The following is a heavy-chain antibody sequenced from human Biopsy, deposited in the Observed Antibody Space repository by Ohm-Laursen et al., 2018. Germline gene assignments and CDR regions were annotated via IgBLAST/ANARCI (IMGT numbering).Heavy chain of an antibody. J-gene: IGHJ6*02. V-gene: IGHV2-70*16. CDR2: IDWDDAK. CDR3: ARIPILVVPAAIAYRHRRHLQGLDV. D-gene: IGHD2-2*02. CDR1: GFSLNTRGMS. Sequence: QTLTLTCTLSGFSLNTRGMSVTWIRQPPGKALEWLARIDWDDAKFYSESLKTRLTISKGASENHVVLTLSDVAPVDTATYYCARIPILVVPAAIAYRHRRHLQGLDVWGQGTTVIVSS.